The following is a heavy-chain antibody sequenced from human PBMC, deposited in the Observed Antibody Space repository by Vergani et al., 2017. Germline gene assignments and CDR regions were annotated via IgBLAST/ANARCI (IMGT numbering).Heavy chain of an antibody. CDR2: ILGSGTA. CDR3: ARRGSGWYGLDF. CDR1: GYSISSGYY. D-gene: IGHD6-19*01. Sequence: QVQLQESGPGLVKPSETLSLTCAVSGYSISSGYYWTWIRQSAGKRLEWIGDILGSGTANYNPSFQGRVSMSVATSKNQFSLTLSSVNATDTAVYYCARRGSGWYGLDFWGQGGLVSVSS. V-gene: IGHV4-38-2*01. J-gene: IGHJ4*02.